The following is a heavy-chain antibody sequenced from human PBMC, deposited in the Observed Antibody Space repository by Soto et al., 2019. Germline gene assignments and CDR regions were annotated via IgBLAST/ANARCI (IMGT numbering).Heavy chain of an antibody. CDR1: GGSISSGGYY. Sequence: QVQLQESGPGLVKPSQTLSLTCTVSGGSISSGGYYWSWIRQHPGKGLEWIGYIYYSGTTYYNPSLKSRVTISVDTSKNQFSLKLSSVTAANTAVYYCARGSGRYYRFFDYWGQGTLVTVSS. V-gene: IGHV4-31*03. CDR2: IYYSGTT. CDR3: ARGSGRYYRFFDY. J-gene: IGHJ4*02. D-gene: IGHD3-10*01.